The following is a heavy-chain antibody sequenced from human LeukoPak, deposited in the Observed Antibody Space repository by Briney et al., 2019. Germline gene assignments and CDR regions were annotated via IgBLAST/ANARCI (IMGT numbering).Heavy chain of an antibody. CDR3: AKQRSSWFDY. V-gene: IGHV3-30*18. J-gene: IGHJ4*02. Sequence: PGRSLRLSCAASGFTFSSYGMHWVRQAPGKGLEWVAVISYDGSNKYYADSVKGRFTISRDNSKNTLYLQMNSLRAEDTAVYYCAKQRSSWFDYWGQGTLVTVSS. D-gene: IGHD6-13*01. CDR1: GFTFSSYG. CDR2: ISYDGSNK.